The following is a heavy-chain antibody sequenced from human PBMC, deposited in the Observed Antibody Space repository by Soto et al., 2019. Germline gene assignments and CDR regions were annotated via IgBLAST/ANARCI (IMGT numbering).Heavy chain of an antibody. CDR3: ARYRLGYSSSWYVYGMDV. D-gene: IGHD6-13*01. J-gene: IGHJ6*02. Sequence: SETLSLTCTVSGGSISSGGYYWSWIRQHPGKGLEWIGYIYYSGSTYYNPPLKSRVTISVDTSKNQFSLKLSSVTAADTAVYYCARYRLGYSSSWYVYGMDVWGQGTTVTVSS. CDR1: GGSISSGGYY. CDR2: IYYSGST. V-gene: IGHV4-31*03.